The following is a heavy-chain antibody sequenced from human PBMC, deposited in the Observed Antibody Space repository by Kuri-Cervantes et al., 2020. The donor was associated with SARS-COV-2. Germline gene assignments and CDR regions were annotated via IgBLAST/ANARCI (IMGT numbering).Heavy chain of an antibody. CDR2: INYSGST. Sequence: GSLRLSCTVSGGSISSSSYYWGWIRQPPGKGLEWIGSINYSGSTYYNPSLKSRVTISVDTSKNQFSLKLSSVTAADTAVYYCARHPHAVAGPIDYWGQGTLVTVSS. V-gene: IGHV4-39*01. J-gene: IGHJ4*02. CDR3: ARHPHAVAGPIDY. D-gene: IGHD6-19*01. CDR1: GGSISSSSYY.